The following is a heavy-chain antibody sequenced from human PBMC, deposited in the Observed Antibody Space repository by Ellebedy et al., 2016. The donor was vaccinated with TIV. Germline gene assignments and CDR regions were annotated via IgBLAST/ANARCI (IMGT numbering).Heavy chain of an antibody. CDR3: ARNSGWSIDY. J-gene: IGHJ4*02. V-gene: IGHV3-7*03. D-gene: IGHD6-19*01. CDR2: IKQDGSEK. Sequence: GESLKISCAASGFAFGTYWMSWVRQAPGKRPEWVANIKQDGSEKYYVDSVKGRFTISRDNAKNSVYLQMNSLRGDDTAVYYCARNSGWSIDYWGQGTLVTVSS. CDR1: GFAFGTYW.